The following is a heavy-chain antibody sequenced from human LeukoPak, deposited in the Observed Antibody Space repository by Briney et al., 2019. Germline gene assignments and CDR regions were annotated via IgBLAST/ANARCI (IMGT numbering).Heavy chain of an antibody. CDR3: AGCAGNSCYFDY. V-gene: IGHV3-7*01. J-gene: IGHJ4*02. CDR2: IKQDGSAK. D-gene: IGHD1-1*01. CDR1: GFSFISYW. Sequence: GGSLRLSCAASGFSFISYWMSWVRQAPGKGLEWVANIKQDGSAKNYVDSVKGRFTISRDNAKNSLYLQLNSLRAEDTVVYYCAGCAGNSCYFDYWGQGTLVIVSS.